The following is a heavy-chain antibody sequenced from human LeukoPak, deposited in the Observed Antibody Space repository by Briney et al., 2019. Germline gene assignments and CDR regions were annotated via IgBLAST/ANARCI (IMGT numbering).Heavy chain of an antibody. J-gene: IGHJ4*02. D-gene: IGHD3-3*01. CDR3: TTDQPPKYDFWSGYYPSQYYFDY. CDR2: IKSKTDGGTT. Sequence: PGGSLGLSCAASGFTFSNAWMSWVRQAPGKGLEWVGRIKSKTDGGTTDYAAPVKGRFTISRDDSKNTLYLQMNSLKTEDTAVYYCTTDQPPKYDFWSGYYPSQYYFDYWGQGTLVTVSS. CDR1: GFTFSNAW. V-gene: IGHV3-15*01.